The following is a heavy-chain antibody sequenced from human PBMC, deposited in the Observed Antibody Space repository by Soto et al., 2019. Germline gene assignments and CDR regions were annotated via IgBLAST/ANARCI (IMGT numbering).Heavy chain of an antibody. V-gene: IGHV1-3*01. CDR1: GYTFTSYA. J-gene: IGHJ4*02. CDR3: ARDGSGWYETYFDY. CDR2: INASNGNA. Sequence: ASVKVSCKASGYTFTSYAMHWVRQAPGQRLEWMGWINASNGNANYSQKFQGRVTITTDESASTAYMELSSLRSEDTAVYYCARDGSGWYETYFDYWGQGTLVTVSS. D-gene: IGHD6-19*01.